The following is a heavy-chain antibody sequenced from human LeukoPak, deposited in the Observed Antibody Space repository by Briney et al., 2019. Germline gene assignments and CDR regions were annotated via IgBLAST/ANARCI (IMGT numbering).Heavy chain of an antibody. CDR1: GFTFSSYT. CDR3: ARAPRLTTRSYDY. CDR2: IISSTSTR. D-gene: IGHD1-14*01. J-gene: IGHJ4*02. Sequence: GGSLRLSCAASGFTFSSYTMNWIRQAPGKGLEWVSYIISSTSTRSYADSVMGRFTISRDNDKNSLYLQMNSLRPEDTAVYYCARAPRLTTRSYDYWGQGTLVTVSS. V-gene: IGHV3-48*01.